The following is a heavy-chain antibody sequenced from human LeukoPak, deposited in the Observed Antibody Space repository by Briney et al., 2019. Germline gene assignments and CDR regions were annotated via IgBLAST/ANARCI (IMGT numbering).Heavy chain of an antibody. D-gene: IGHD3-22*01. V-gene: IGHV4-34*01. CDR1: GGSFSGYY. CDR3: ARDVPTYYCDSSGYPTLDY. CDR2: INHSGST. Sequence: SETLSLTCAVYGGSFSGYYWSWIRQPPGKGLEWIGEINHSGSTNYNPSLKSRVTISVDTSKNQFSLKLSSVTAADTAVYYCARDVPTYYCDSSGYPTLDYWGQGTLVTVSS. J-gene: IGHJ4*02.